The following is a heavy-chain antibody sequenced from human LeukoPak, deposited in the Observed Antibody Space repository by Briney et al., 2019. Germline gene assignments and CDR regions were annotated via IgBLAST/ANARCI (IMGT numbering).Heavy chain of an antibody. CDR3: AREAYYDILTGYYTYYFDY. D-gene: IGHD3-9*01. CDR2: INHSGST. Sequence: SETLSLTCAVYGGSFSGYYWSWIRQPPGKGLEWIGEINHSGSTNYNPSLKSRVTISVDTSKNQFSLKLSSVTAADTAVYYCAREAYYDILTGYYTYYFDYWGQGTLVTVSS. J-gene: IGHJ4*02. V-gene: IGHV4-34*01. CDR1: GGSFSGYY.